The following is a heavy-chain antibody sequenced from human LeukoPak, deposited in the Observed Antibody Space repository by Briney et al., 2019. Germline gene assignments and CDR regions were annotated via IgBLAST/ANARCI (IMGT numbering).Heavy chain of an antibody. D-gene: IGHD3-22*01. CDR2: IYSGGST. J-gene: IGHJ4*02. CDR1: GFNVSSNY. Sequence: GGSLRLSCAASGFNVSSNYMSWVRQAPGKGLEWVSVIYSGGSTYYADSVKGRFTISRDNSKNTLYLQMNSLRAEDTAVYYCASIPYYYDSSGYYAFDYWGQGTLVTVSS. V-gene: IGHV3-53*01. CDR3: ASIPYYYDSSGYYAFDY.